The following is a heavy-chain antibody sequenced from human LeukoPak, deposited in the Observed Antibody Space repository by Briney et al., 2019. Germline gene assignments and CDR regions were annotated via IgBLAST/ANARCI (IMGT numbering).Heavy chain of an antibody. CDR2: ISGSGGST. CDR1: GFTFSIYA. D-gene: IGHD6-6*01. CDR3: AKVVRFAFDY. V-gene: IGHV3-23*01. J-gene: IGHJ4*02. Sequence: GGSLRLSCAASGFTFSIYAMSWVRQAPGKGLEWVSAISGSGGSTYYADSVKGRFTISRDNSKNTLYLQMNSLRAADTAVYYCAKVVRFAFDYWGQGTLVTVSS.